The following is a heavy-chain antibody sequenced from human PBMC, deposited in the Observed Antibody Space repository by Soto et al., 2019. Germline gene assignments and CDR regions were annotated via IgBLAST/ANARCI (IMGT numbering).Heavy chain of an antibody. Sequence: SQTLSLTCAISGDSVSSNSAAWNWIRQSPSRGLEWLGRTYYRSKWYNDYAVSVKSRITINPDTSKNQFSLQLNSVTPEDTAVYYCARDWGIWSGYYGYYYYGMDVWGQGTTVTVS. V-gene: IGHV6-1*01. J-gene: IGHJ6*02. D-gene: IGHD3-3*01. CDR2: TYYRSKWYN. CDR1: GDSVSSNSAA. CDR3: ARDWGIWSGYYGYYYYGMDV.